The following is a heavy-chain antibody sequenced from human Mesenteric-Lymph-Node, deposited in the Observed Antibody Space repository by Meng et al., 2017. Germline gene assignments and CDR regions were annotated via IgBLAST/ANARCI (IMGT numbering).Heavy chain of an antibody. CDR3: ARVDGGHDWYAYYYGMDV. J-gene: IGHJ6*02. D-gene: IGHD2-15*01. CDR1: GFTFDDYA. Sequence: GESLKISCAASGFTFDDYAMHWVRQAPGKGLDWVSVISAGGGDATFYADSVKGRFTISRDNAKNTLYLQMNSLRPEDTAVYYCARVDGGHDWYAYYYGMDVWGQGTTVTVSS. V-gene: IGHV3-23*01. CDR2: ISAGGGDAT.